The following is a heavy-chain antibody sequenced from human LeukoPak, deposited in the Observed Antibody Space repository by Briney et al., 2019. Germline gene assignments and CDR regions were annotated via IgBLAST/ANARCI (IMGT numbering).Heavy chain of an antibody. CDR3: ATGRSIRYFDY. D-gene: IGHD3-9*01. CDR2: VHYSGSS. CDR1: GFSIFSYD. J-gene: IGHJ4*02. Sequence: SETLSLTCSVSGFSIFSYDWNWIRQPPGKGLEWIGYVHYSGSSNYNPSLKSRVTISVDTSKSQFSLKLSSAAAADTAVYYCATGRSIRYFDYWGQGTLLTVSS. V-gene: IGHV4-59*08.